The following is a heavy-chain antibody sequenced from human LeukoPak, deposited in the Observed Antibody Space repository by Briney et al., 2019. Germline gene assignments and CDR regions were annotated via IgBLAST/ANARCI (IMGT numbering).Heavy chain of an antibody. CDR3: TKSFGSSGGEALDY. CDR2: IRSKAFRGTT. D-gene: IGHD6-19*01. J-gene: IGHJ4*02. Sequence: GGSLRLSCTASGFSIGDYAVNWVRQAPGKGLEWVSFIRSKAFRGTTEYAASVKGRFTISRDDSKNIAYLQMNSLKIEDTAVYYCTKSFGSSGGEALDYWGQGTLVTVSS. V-gene: IGHV3-49*04. CDR1: GFSIGDYA.